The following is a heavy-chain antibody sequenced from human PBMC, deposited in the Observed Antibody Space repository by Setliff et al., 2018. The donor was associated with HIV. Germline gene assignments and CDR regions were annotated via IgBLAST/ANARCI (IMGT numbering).Heavy chain of an antibody. CDR1: GDSISSYF. Sequence: KASETLSLTCTVSGDSISSYFCSWLRQPPGKGLEWIGSMSHRGTTPYNPSLESRVTISVDTSKNQCSLRLTSLTAADTAVYFCARHYDVDAFDVWGQGTMVTVSS. CDR2: MSHRGTT. CDR3: ARHYDVDAFDV. J-gene: IGHJ3*01. V-gene: IGHV4-59*08. D-gene: IGHD3-16*01.